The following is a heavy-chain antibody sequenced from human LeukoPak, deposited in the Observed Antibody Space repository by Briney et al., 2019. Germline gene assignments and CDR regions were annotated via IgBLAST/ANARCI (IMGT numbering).Heavy chain of an antibody. CDR2: IYYSGST. D-gene: IGHD3-22*01. V-gene: IGHV4-59*12. CDR3: ARETYYYDSSSYSTPRLYYYMDV. CDR1: GGSISSYY. J-gene: IGHJ6*03. Sequence: PSETLSLTCTVSGGSISSYYWSWIRQPPGKGLEWIGYIYYSGSTNYNPSLKSRVTISVDTSKNQFSLKLSSVTAADTAVYYCARETYYYDSSSYSTPRLYYYMDVWGKGTTVTVSS.